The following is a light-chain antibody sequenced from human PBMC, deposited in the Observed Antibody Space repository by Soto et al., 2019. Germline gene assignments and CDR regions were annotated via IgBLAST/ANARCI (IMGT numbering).Light chain of an antibody. CDR3: QQCGSSPWT. V-gene: IGKV3-20*01. CDR2: GAS. J-gene: IGKJ1*01. Sequence: EIVLTQSPGTLSLSPGERATLSCRASQSVSSTYLAWYQQTPGQAPRLLIYGASSRATGIPDRFSGGGSGTDFTLTISRVEPEDFAVYYCQQCGSSPWTFGQGTKVEIK. CDR1: QSVSSTY.